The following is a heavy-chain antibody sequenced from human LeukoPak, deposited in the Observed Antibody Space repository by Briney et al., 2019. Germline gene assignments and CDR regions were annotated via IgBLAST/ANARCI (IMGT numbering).Heavy chain of an antibody. Sequence: SETLSLTCTVSGGSISSYFCSWIRQPAGKGLEWIGRIDTSGSTNYNPSLKGRVTMSVDTSKNQFSLKLSSVTAADTAVYYCARVGSLSRGRNWVDPWGQGTLVTVSS. V-gene: IGHV4-4*07. CDR3: ARVGSLSRGRNWVDP. CDR1: GGSISSYF. CDR2: IDTSGST. J-gene: IGHJ5*02. D-gene: IGHD6-13*01.